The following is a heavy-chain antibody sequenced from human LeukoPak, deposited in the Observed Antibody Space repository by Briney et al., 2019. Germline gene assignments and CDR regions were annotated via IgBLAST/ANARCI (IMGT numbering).Heavy chain of an antibody. V-gene: IGHV3-7*01. D-gene: IGHD6-13*01. CDR1: GFTFSDYW. CDR3: ATSDATAGGPY. CDR2: IKQDSTAT. J-gene: IGHJ4*02. Sequence: GGSLRLSCAASGFTFSDYWMTWVRQAPGKGLEWVANIKQDSTATFYGASVKGRFTISRDNSKNSLYLQMDSLRVEDTAVYYCATSDATAGGPYWGRGTLVTVSS.